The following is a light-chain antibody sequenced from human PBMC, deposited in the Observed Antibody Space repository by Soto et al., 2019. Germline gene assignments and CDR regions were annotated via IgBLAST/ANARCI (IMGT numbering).Light chain of an antibody. Sequence: QSALTQPASVSGSPGQSITISCTGSSGDIGDYKYVSWYKQHPGKAPKLMIYDVSTRPSGVSNRFSGSKSGNTASLTISGLQAEDEADYYCSSYTSTNFVIFGGGTKLTVL. V-gene: IGLV2-14*03. CDR1: SGDIGDYKY. J-gene: IGLJ2*01. CDR3: SSYTSTNFVI. CDR2: DVS.